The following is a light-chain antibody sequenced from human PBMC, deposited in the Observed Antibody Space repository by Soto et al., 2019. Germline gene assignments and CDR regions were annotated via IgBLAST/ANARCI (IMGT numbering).Light chain of an antibody. J-gene: IGKJ5*01. CDR1: QSLLHITGETF. CDR2: EVS. CDR3: MQSTQLPPT. V-gene: IGKV2D-29*02. Sequence: DVVITQTPLSLSVAPGQRASISCKSSQSLLHITGETFLFWYLKKPGKSPQXXIYEVSTRVSGVPERFSGSGSGTDFTLEISRLETDDVAIYYCMQSTQLPPTFGQGTRLEIK.